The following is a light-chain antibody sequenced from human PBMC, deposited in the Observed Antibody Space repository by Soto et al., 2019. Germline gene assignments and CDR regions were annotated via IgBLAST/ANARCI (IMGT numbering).Light chain of an antibody. V-gene: IGKV3-11*01. CDR3: QQRSNWPPFT. CDR2: DAS. J-gene: IGKJ3*01. Sequence: EIVLTQSPATLSLSPGERATLSCRASQSVSSYLAWYQQKPGQAPRLLIYDASNRATGIPARFSGSGSGTDFTLTISSLAPEDFGVYYCQQRSNWPPFTFGPGTKVDIK. CDR1: QSVSSY.